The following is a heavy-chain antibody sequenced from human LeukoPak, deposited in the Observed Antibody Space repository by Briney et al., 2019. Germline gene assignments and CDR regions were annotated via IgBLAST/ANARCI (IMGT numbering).Heavy chain of an antibody. CDR1: GCAFSSYE. Sequence: WGSLRLSCAASGCAFSSYEMNWVRHGPGKGLELVSYISSSGSTIYYADSVKGRFTISRVNAKNSLYLQMNSLRAEDTALYYCARDRYYGSGIYDYWGQGALVTVSS. CDR2: ISSSGSTI. V-gene: IGHV3-48*03. CDR3: ARDRYYGSGIYDY. D-gene: IGHD3-10*01. J-gene: IGHJ4*02.